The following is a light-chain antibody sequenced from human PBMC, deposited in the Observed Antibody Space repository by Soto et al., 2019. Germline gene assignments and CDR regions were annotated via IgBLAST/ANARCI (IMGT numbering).Light chain of an antibody. J-gene: IGKJ1*01. CDR2: GAS. CDR3: QQYNTFWT. Sequence: IVMTQSPAPLSVSPGARATLSCRASQSVSSNLAWYQQKPGQAPRLLIYGASTRATGIPARFSGSGSGTEFTLTISSLQPDDFATYYCQQYNTFWTFGPGTKVDIK. V-gene: IGKV3-15*01. CDR1: QSVSSN.